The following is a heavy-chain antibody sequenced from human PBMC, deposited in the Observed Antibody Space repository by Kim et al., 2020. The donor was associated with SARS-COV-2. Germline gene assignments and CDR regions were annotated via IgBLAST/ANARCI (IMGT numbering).Heavy chain of an antibody. CDR1: GFTFSSYA. J-gene: IGHJ4*02. CDR3: ARAQPRRRGSGSSSPYYFDY. Sequence: GGSLRLSCAASGFTFSSYAMHWVRQAPGKGLEWVAVISYDGSNKYYADSVKGRFTISRDNSKNTLYLQMNSLRAEDTAVYYCARAQPRRRGSGSSSPYYFDYWGQGTLVTVSS. V-gene: IGHV3-30*04. CDR2: ISYDGSNK. D-gene: IGHD3-10*01.